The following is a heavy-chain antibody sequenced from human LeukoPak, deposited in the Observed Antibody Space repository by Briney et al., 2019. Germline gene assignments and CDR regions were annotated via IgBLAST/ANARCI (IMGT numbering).Heavy chain of an antibody. CDR2: ISAASGST. J-gene: IGHJ4*02. D-gene: IGHD2-21*02. Sequence: ASVKVSCMASGYSFTSFALSWVRQAPGQGPEWMGWISAASGSTNYAQKFQDRVTMTTDTSTTTVYMELRSLRSDDTAVYYCAKEQEGTAIGGVFDYWGQGTVVTVSS. CDR3: AKEQEGTAIGGVFDY. V-gene: IGHV1-18*01. CDR1: GYSFTSFA.